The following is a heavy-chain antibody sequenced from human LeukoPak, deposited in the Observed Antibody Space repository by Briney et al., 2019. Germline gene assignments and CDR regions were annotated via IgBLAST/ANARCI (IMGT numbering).Heavy chain of an antibody. J-gene: IGHJ1*01. CDR2: ISSSSSYI. Sequence: GGSLRLSCAASGFTFSNYSMAWVRQAPGKGLEWVSFISSSSSYIYYADSVKGRFTISRDNAKNSLYLQMNSLRAEDTALYYCAHTVTPRYFQFWGQGTLVTVSS. V-gene: IGHV3-21*01. CDR1: GFTFSNYS. D-gene: IGHD4-17*01. CDR3: AHTVTPRYFQF.